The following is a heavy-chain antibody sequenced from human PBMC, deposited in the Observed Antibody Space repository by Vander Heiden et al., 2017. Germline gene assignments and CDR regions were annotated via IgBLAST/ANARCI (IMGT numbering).Heavy chain of an antibody. CDR2: ISGSGDST. CDR3: AKAAILGGYYYYGMDV. CDR1: GFTVSSYA. Sequence: EVQLLESGGGLVQPGGSLRLPCAASGFTVSSYAMSWVRQAPGKGLEWVSAISGSGDSTYYADSVKGRFTISRDNSKNTLYMQMNSLRAEDTAVYYCAKAAILGGYYYYGMDVWGQGTTVTVSS. J-gene: IGHJ6*02. V-gene: IGHV3-23*01.